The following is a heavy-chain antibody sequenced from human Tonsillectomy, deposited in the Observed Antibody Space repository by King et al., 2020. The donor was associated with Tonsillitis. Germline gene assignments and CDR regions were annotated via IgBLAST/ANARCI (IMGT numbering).Heavy chain of an antibody. Sequence: VQLPESGPGLVKPSETLSLTCAVSGYSISSGYYWGWIRQPPGKGLEWIGTIYHSGSTSYNPSLKSRVTISVDTSRNQFSLKLSSVTAADTAVYYCVRGGPYYYDSSGYHWGQGTLVTVSS. CDR1: GYSISSGYY. D-gene: IGHD3-22*01. CDR3: VRGGPYYYDSSGYH. J-gene: IGHJ4*02. V-gene: IGHV4-38-2*01. CDR2: IYHSGST.